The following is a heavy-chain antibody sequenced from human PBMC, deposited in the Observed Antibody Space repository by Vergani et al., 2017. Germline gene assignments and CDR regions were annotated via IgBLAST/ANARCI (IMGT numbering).Heavy chain of an antibody. V-gene: IGHV1-2*02. CDR1: GYTFTGSY. Sequence: QVQLVQSGAEVKKPGASVKVSCKASGYTFTGSYMHWVRQAPGQGLEWMGWINPNSGGSNYVQKFQGRVTMTRDTSISTAYMGLSRLRSDDTAVYYCARDGNDCTGGSCYGATDYWGQGTLVTVSS. D-gene: IGHD2-15*01. CDR3: ARDGNDCTGGSCYGATDY. CDR2: INPNSGGS. J-gene: IGHJ4*02.